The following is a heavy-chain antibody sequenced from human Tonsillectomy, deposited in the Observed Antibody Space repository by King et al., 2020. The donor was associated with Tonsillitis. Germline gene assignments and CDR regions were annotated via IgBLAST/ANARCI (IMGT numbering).Heavy chain of an antibody. Sequence: QLVQSGGGLVQPGGSLRLSCAGSGFTFSTYWMSWVRQTPGKGLEWVASINQDGSAKHYGDAVQGRFTIFRDNAKNSLYVEMSSLRVDDTAVYYCARLSCRNAACWTALESWGQGTLVTVSS. V-gene: IGHV3-7*03. D-gene: IGHD2-8*01. CDR3: ARLSCRNAACWTALES. CDR2: INQDGSAK. J-gene: IGHJ1*01. CDR1: GFTFSTYW.